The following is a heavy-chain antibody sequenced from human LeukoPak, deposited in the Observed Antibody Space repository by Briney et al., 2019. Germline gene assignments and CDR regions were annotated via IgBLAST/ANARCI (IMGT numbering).Heavy chain of an antibody. CDR1: GGSFSKYY. Sequence: PSQTLSLTCAVYGGSFSKYYWNWICQSPGKGQEWVGESNHSGTTNYNPALKSRVSISVDTSTTQNPLTVTPGNATAADDYGARGGALLVVGATMNNWFDSWGQGSLVTVSS. V-gene: IGHV4-34*09. CDR2: SNHSGTT. D-gene: IGHD2-8*02. CDR3: ARGGALLVVGATMNNWFDS. J-gene: IGHJ5*01.